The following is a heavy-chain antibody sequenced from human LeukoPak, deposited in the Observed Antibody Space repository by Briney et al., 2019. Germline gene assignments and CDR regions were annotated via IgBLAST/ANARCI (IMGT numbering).Heavy chain of an antibody. D-gene: IGHD3-16*01. V-gene: IGHV4-4*07. Sequence: SETLSLTCIVSGGSISSYHWSWIRQPAGKGLEWIGRIYTSGSTDYNPSLTSRVTMSVDTSKNQFSLKLSSVTAADTAVYYCASVGDYALKDWGQGTLVTVSS. J-gene: IGHJ4*02. CDR1: GGSISSYH. CDR2: IYTSGST. CDR3: ASVGDYALKD.